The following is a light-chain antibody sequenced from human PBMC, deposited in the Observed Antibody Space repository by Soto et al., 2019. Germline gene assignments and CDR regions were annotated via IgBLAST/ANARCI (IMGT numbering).Light chain of an antibody. CDR3: QYYGSSVFT. J-gene: IGKJ3*01. V-gene: IGKV3-20*01. CDR1: QSVSGSY. CDR2: GAS. Sequence: EIVMTQSPATLSVSPGERATLSCRASQSVSGSYLTWYQQKPGQAPRLLIYGASSRATGIPDRFSGSGSGTDFTLTISRLEPEDFAVYYCQYYGSSVFTFGPGTKVDIK.